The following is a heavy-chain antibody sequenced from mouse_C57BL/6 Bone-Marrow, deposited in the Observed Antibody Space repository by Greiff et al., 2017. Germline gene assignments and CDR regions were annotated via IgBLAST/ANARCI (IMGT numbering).Heavy chain of an antibody. Sequence: VMLVESGPGLVAPSQSLSITCTVSGFSLTSYAISWVRQPPGKGLEWLGVIWTGGGTNYNSALKSRLSISKDNSKSQVFLKMNSLQTDDTARYYCARNLYNGNCFYAMDYWGQGTSVTVSS. CDR3: ARNLYNGNCFYAMDY. CDR1: GFSLTSYA. CDR2: IWTGGGT. J-gene: IGHJ4*01. D-gene: IGHD2-1*01. V-gene: IGHV2-9-1*01.